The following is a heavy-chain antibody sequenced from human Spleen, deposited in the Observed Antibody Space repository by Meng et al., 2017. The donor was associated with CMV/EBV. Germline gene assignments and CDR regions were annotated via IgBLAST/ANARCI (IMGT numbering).Heavy chain of an antibody. V-gene: IGHV3-11*04. D-gene: IGHD6-13*01. J-gene: IGHJ3*02. CDR2: ISRSADTI. CDR3: ARNMYSGSWYDAFDM. Sequence: GESLKISCAASGFTFSDYYMSWIRQAPGKGLEWISYISRSADTIYYADSVKGRFTISRDNAKNSLYLQMNSLRAEDTAVYYCARNMYSGSWYDAFDMWGQGTMVTVSS. CDR1: GFTFSDYY.